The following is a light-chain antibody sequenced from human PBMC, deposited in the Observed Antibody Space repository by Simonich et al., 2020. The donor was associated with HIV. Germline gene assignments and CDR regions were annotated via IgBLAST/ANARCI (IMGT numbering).Light chain of an antibody. V-gene: IGLV2-23*01. J-gene: IGLJ3*02. CDR1: SSAVGYYNL. Sequence: QSALTQPASVSGSPGQSLTISCTGTSSAVGYYNLVSWYQQHPGKAPKLIIHEGRQRPSGVSNRFSGSQSGNTASLTISGLQAEDEAGYFCCSYAGSRNFWIFGGGTKLTVL. CDR2: EGR. CDR3: CSYAGSRNFWI.